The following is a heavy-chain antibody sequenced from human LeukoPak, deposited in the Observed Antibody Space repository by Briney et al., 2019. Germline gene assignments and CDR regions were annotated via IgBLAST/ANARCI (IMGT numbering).Heavy chain of an antibody. CDR1: GFTFSNYA. Sequence: GSLRLSCAASGFTFSNYAMSWVRQAPGKGLEWVSAISGSDGSTNYADSVKGRFTISRDNSKNTLYLQMNSLRAEDTAVYYCAREAYSGYDSLYNWFDPWGQGTLVTVSS. J-gene: IGHJ5*02. CDR2: ISGSDGST. V-gene: IGHV3-23*01. D-gene: IGHD5-12*01. CDR3: AREAYSGYDSLYNWFDP.